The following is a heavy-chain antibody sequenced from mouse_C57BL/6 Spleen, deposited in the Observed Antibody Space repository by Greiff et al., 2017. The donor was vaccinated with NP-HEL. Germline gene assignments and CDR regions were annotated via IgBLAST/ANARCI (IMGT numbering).Heavy chain of an antibody. V-gene: IGHV2-2*01. CDR1: GFSLTSYG. D-gene: IGHD1-1*01. CDR2: IWSGGST. Sequence: QVQLQQSGPGLVQPSQSLSITCTVSGFSLTSYGVHWVRQSPGQGLEWLGVIWSGGSTDYNAAFISRLSISKDNSKSQVFFKMNSLQADETTIYYGARVITTAYYYAMDYWGQGTSVTVSS. CDR3: ARVITTAYYYAMDY. J-gene: IGHJ4*01.